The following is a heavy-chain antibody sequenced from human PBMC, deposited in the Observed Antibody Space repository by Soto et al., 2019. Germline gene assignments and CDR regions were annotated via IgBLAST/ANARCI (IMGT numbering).Heavy chain of an antibody. CDR2: MNPNSGNT. D-gene: IGHD6-13*01. J-gene: IGHJ5*02. Sequence: GASVKVSCKASGYTFTSYDINWVRQATGQGLEWMGWMNPNSGNTGYAQKFQGRVTMTRNISISTAYMELSSLRSEDTAVYYCARERSAAGTGWFDPWGQGTLVTVSS. V-gene: IGHV1-8*01. CDR1: GYTFTSYD. CDR3: ARERSAAGTGWFDP.